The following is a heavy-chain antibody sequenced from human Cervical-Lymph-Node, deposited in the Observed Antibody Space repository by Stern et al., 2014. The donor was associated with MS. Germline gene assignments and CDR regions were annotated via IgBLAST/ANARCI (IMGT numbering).Heavy chain of an antibody. J-gene: IGHJ4*02. Sequence: EVQLVQSGAELKKPGESLKISCKTSGYNFINYWVAWVRQVSGKGLEWIGIIYPGDSDVRCSPSFQGHVTMSVDKSNTTAYLQWKSLKASDTAVYYCARWSVACDYWGQGALITVSS. D-gene: IGHD2-21*01. CDR3: ARWSVACDY. CDR1: GYNFINYW. V-gene: IGHV5-51*03. CDR2: IYPGDSDV.